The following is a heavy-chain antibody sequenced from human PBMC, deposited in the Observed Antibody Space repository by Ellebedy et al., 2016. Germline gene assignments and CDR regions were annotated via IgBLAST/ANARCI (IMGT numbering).Heavy chain of an antibody. CDR1: GGSFSGYY. CDR3: ASATQGAGGV. CDR2: INHSGST. Sequence: GSLRLXXAVYGGSFSGYYWSWIRQPPGKGLEWIGEINHSGSTNYNPSLKSRVTISVDTSKNQFSLKLSSVTAADTAVYYCASATQGAGGVWGQGTTVTVSS. D-gene: IGHD2-15*01. J-gene: IGHJ6*02. V-gene: IGHV4-34*01.